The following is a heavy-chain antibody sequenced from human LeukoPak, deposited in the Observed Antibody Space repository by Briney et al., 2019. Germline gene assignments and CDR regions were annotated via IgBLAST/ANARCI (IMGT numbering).Heavy chain of an antibody. J-gene: IGHJ4*02. CDR3: ARRGYSSSSGVDY. CDR2: IYHSGST. Sequence: SETLSLTCTVSGYSISSGYYWGWIRQPPGKGLEWIGSIYHSGSTYYNPSLKSRVTISVDTSKNQSSLKLSSVTAADTAVYYCARRGYSSSSGVDYWGQGTLVTVSS. D-gene: IGHD6-6*01. CDR1: GYSISSGYY. V-gene: IGHV4-38-2*02.